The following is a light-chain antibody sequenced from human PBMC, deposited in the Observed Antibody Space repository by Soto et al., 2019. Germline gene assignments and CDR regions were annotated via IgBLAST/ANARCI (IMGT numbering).Light chain of an antibody. CDR1: SSDVGGYGY. CDR3: SSYRISGIEV. J-gene: IGLJ2*01. Sequence: QSALTQPASVSGSPGQSITISCTGTSSDVGGYGYVSWYQHHPGKAPKLMIYEVSNRPSGVSNRFSGSKSGNTASLTISGLRAEDEADYYCSSYRISGIEVFGGGTKLTVL. V-gene: IGLV2-14*01. CDR2: EVS.